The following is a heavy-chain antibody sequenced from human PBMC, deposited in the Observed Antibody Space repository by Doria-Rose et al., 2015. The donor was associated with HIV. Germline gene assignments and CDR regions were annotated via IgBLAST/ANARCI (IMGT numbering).Heavy chain of an antibody. CDR1: GVSLSSPGMG. J-gene: IGHJ4*02. Sequence: QVTLKESGPVLVKPTETLTLTCTVSGVSLSSPGMGVSWIRQPPGKALEWLANIFSYDERSYKTSLKSRLTISRGTSKSQVVLTMTDMDPVDTATYYCARIKSSRWYHKYYFDFWGQGTLVTVSA. D-gene: IGHD6-13*01. CDR2: IFSYDER. CDR3: ARIKSSRWYHKYYFDF. V-gene: IGHV2-26*01.